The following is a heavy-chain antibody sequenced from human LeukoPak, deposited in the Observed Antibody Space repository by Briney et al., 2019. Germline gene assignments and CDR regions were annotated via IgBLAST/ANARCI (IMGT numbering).Heavy chain of an antibody. CDR1: GYTFTNYA. CDR2: INTGNGNT. Sequence: ASVKVSCKASGYTFTNYAMHWVRQAPGQRLEWMGWINTGNGNTKYSQEFQGRVTITRDTSANTAYMELSSLRSEDMAVYYCARDRDVLPGKDTAMVNYFDYWGQGTLVTVSS. V-gene: IGHV1-3*03. D-gene: IGHD5-18*01. J-gene: IGHJ4*02. CDR3: ARDRDVLPGKDTAMVNYFDY.